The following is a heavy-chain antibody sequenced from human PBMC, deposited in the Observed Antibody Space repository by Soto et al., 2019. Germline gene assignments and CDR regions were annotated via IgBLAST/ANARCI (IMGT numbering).Heavy chain of an antibody. J-gene: IGHJ4*02. CDR2: ISYSSSSI. CDR1: GFTFSSYS. Sequence: EVQLVESGGGLVQPGGSLRLSCAASGFTFSSYSMNWVRQAPGKGLEWISYISYSSSSIQYADSVKGRFTISRDNAKNSLYLQMSSLRDEDTAVYYCARAGAGTGYWGQGTLVTVAP. D-gene: IGHD3-10*01. V-gene: IGHV3-48*02. CDR3: ARAGAGTGY.